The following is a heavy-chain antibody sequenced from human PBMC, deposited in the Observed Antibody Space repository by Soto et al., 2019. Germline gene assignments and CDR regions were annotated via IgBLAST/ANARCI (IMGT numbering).Heavy chain of an antibody. V-gene: IGHV3-23*01. CDR3: ANDCCGFTFFDF. CDR1: GFPFNYYA. Sequence: VYLLESGGGLAQPGGSLSLSCAASGFPFNYYAMAWVRRAPGKGLEWVATIGTTLHDTDYAASVKGRFTISRDNSKDTVYLEMKSLRDEDTATYFCANDCCGFTFFDFWGRGTLVTVSS. CDR2: IGTTLHDT. D-gene: IGHD3-16*01. J-gene: IGHJ4*02.